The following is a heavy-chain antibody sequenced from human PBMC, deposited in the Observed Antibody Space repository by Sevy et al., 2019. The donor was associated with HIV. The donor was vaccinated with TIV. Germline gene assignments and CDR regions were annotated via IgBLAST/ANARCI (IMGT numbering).Heavy chain of an antibody. CDR2: LKSKADGGTV. CDR3: TRWKGLQSIFDY. J-gene: IGHJ4*02. V-gene: IGHV3-49*04. Sequence: GGSLRLSCTTSGFTFGDYAMNWVRQAPGKGLEWVAFLKSKADGGTVNHAASVKGRFTISRDDSKSIAYLQMNDLTTEDTGVYYCTRWKGLQSIFDYWGQGALVTVSS. CDR1: GFTFGDYA. D-gene: IGHD1-1*01.